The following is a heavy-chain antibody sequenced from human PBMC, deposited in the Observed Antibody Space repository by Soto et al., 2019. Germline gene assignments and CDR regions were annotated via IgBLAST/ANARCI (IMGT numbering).Heavy chain of an antibody. D-gene: IGHD3-10*01. J-gene: IGHJ6*03. CDR2: IYSGGST. CDR1: GFTVSSNY. CDR3: ARESIGEGQYYYYYMDV. Sequence: GGSLRLSCAASGFTVSSNYMSWVRQAPGKGLEWVSVIYSGGSTYYADSVKGRFTISRDNSKNTLYLQMNSLRAEDTAVYYCARESIGEGQYYYYYMDVWGKGTTVTVSS. V-gene: IGHV3-66*01.